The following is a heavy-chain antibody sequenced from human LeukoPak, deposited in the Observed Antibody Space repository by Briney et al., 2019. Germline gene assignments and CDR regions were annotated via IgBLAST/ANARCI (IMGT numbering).Heavy chain of an antibody. CDR3: ARGLYDSGDYYYGIRAYYFDN. CDR2: INHGGRS. CDR1: GGSISSYY. Sequence: SETLSLTCNVSGGSISSYYWSWIRQPPGKGLEWIAEINHGGRSNYNPSLKNRVSISVDTSKNQFSLNLSSVTAADTAHYSCARGLYDSGDYYYGIRAYYFDNWGQGTLVTVSS. J-gene: IGHJ4*02. V-gene: IGHV4-34*01. D-gene: IGHD3-22*01.